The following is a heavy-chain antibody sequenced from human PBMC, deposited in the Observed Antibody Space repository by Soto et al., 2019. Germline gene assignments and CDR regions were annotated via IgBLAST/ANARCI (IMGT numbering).Heavy chain of an antibody. CDR3: ARPYCSSTSCYSWFDP. CDR2: INPNSGGT. V-gene: IGHV1-2*02. Sequence: ASVKVSCKASGYTFTGYYMHWVRQAPGQGLEWMGWINPNSGGTNYAQKFQGRVTMTRDTSSSTAYMELSRLRSDDTAVYYCARPYCSSTSCYSWFDPWGQGTLVTVSS. D-gene: IGHD2-2*01. CDR1: GYTFTGYY. J-gene: IGHJ5*02.